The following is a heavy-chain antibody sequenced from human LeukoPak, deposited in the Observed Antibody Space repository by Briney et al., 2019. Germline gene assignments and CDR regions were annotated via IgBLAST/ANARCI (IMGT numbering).Heavy chain of an antibody. D-gene: IGHD6-13*01. CDR3: ARDRDSSWSYNWFDP. J-gene: IGHJ5*02. CDR2: IYTSGST. Sequence: PSETLSLTCTVSGGSISSYYWSWIRQPAGKGLEWIGRIYTSGSTSYNPSLKSRVTMSVDTSKNQFSLRLSSVTAADTAVYYCARDRDSSWSYNWFDPWGQGTLVTVSS. CDR1: GGSISSYY. V-gene: IGHV4-4*07.